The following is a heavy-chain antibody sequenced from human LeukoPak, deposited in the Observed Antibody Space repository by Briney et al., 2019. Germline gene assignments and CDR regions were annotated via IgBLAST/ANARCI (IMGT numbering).Heavy chain of an antibody. D-gene: IGHD6-13*01. CDR1: GFTFSSYA. CDR2: ISSNGGST. CDR3: ARVSSSWTLIDY. J-gene: IGHJ4*02. V-gene: IGHV3-64*01. Sequence: GGSLRLSCAASGFTFSSYAMHWVRQAPGKGLEYVSAISSNGGSTYYANSVKGGFTISRDNSKNTLYLQMGSLRAEDTAMYCCARVSSSWTLIDYWGQGTLVTVSS.